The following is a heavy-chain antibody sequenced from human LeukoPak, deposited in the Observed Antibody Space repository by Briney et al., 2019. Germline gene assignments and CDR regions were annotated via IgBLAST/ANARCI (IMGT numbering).Heavy chain of an antibody. CDR3: ARAPDIPIFGVVKDY. V-gene: IGHV1-2*02. J-gene: IGHJ4*02. Sequence: ASVKVSCMASGYTFTGYYMHWVRQAPGQGLEWMGWINPNSGGTNYAQKFQGRVTMTRDTSISTAYMELSRLRSDDTAVYYCARAPDIPIFGVVKDYWGQGTLVTVSS. CDR1: GYTFTGYY. D-gene: IGHD3-3*01. CDR2: INPNSGGT.